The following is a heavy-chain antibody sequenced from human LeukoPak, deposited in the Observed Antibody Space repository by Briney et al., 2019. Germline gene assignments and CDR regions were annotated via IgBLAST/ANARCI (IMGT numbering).Heavy chain of an antibody. J-gene: IGHJ5*02. CDR1: GFNFGDYT. CDR2: MKIEGSEE. D-gene: IGHD2-15*01. CDR3: TRWARYCSSGSCYSWFDP. Sequence: GRSLRLSCTVSGFNFGDYTMTWVRQAPGKGLEWVANMKIEGSEEYYVDSVKGRFTISRDNAKNSLYLQMNSLRVDDTAVYYCTRWARYCSSGSCYSWFDPWGQGTLVTVSS. V-gene: IGHV3-7*01.